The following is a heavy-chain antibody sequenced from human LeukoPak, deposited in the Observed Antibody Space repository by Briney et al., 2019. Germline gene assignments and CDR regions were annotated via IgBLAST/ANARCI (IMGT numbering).Heavy chain of an antibody. CDR2: INHSGST. V-gene: IGHV4-34*01. CDR1: GGSFSGYY. D-gene: IGHD5-24*01. CDR3: ARSGRWLQSSIDY. Sequence: PSETLSLTCAVYGGSFSGYYWSWIRQPPGRGLEWIGEINHSGSTNYNPSLKGRVTISVDTSKNQFSLKLSSVTAADTAVYYCARSGRWLQSSIDYWGQGTLVTVSS. J-gene: IGHJ4*02.